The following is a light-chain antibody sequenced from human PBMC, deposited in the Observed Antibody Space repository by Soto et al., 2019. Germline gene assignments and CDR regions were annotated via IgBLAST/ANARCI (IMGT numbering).Light chain of an antibody. CDR2: CSN. J-gene: IGLJ3*02. CDR3: AVWDDGRDAWM. V-gene: IGLV1-44*01. CDR1: RSNIGSNS. Sequence: QSVLTQSPSASGTPGQRVTMSCSGTRSNIGSNSVSWYQQLPGTVPKLLIYCSNERPLGVPYRFSGSKSGTSASLAISSLQSDDEAPYYCAVWDDGRDAWMFGGGTQLTAL.